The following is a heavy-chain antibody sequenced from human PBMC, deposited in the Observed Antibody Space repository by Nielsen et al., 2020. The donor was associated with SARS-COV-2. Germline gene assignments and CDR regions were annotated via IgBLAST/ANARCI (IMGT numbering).Heavy chain of an antibody. CDR3: ARGGYSSDIKKKNWFDP. CDR1: GYTFTSYA. J-gene: IGHJ5*02. CDR2: INAGNGNT. V-gene: IGHV1-3*01. Sequence: ASVKVSCKASGYTFTSYAMHWVRQAPGQRLEWMGWINAGNGNTKYSQKFQGRVTITRDTSASTAYMELSSLRSEDTAVYYCARGGYSSDIKKKNWFDPWGQGTLVTVSS. D-gene: IGHD6-25*01.